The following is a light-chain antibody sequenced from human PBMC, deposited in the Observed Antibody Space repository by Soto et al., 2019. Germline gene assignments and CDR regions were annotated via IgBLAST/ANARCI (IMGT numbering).Light chain of an antibody. Sequence: QSVLTQPPSVSAAPGQTVTISCSGSSSNIGNNYVSWYQQLPGTAPKLLIYDNNKRPSGIPDRFSGSKSGTSASLGITGPQTGDEADYYCGTWDSSLSAVVFGGGTQLTVL. CDR1: SSNIGNNY. CDR3: GTWDSSLSAVV. J-gene: IGLJ2*01. V-gene: IGLV1-51*01. CDR2: DNN.